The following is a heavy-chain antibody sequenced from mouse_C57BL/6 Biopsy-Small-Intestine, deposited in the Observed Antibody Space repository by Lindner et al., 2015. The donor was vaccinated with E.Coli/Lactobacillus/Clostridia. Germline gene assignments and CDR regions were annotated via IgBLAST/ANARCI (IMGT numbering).Heavy chain of an antibody. CDR3: ARNGYYAMDY. J-gene: IGHJ4*01. CDR1: GYTFTSYW. V-gene: IGHV1-55*01. CDR2: INPNYGTT. Sequence: VQLQESGAELVKPGASVKMSCKASGYTFTSYWITWVKQRPGQGLEWIGVINPNYGTTSYNQKFKGKATLTVDQSSSTAYMQLNSLTSEDSAVYYCARNGYYAMDYWGQGTSVTVSS.